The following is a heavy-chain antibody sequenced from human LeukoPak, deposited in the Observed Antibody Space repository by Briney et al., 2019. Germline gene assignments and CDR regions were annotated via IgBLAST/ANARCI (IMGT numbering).Heavy chain of an antibody. Sequence: GGSLRRSCAAPGLTFSSYAMGWVRQAPGKGLEWVSAISGSGGSTYYADSVKGRFTISRDNSKNTLYLQMNSLRAEDTAVYYCAKDLVRRTWFDPWGQGTLVTVSS. CDR3: AKDLVRRTWFDP. J-gene: IGHJ5*02. D-gene: IGHD3-16*01. CDR2: ISGSGGST. CDR1: GLTFSSYA. V-gene: IGHV3-23*01.